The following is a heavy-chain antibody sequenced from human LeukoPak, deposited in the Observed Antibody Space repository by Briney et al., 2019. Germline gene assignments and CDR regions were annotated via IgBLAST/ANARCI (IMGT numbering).Heavy chain of an antibody. Sequence: GGSLRLSCAASGFTFSSYEMNWVRQAPGKGLEWVSYISSSGSTIYYADSVKGRFTISRDNAKNSLYPQMNSLRAEDTAVYYCARDEQQLVGYYGMDVWGQGTTVTVSS. CDR3: ARDEQQLVGYYGMDV. J-gene: IGHJ6*02. D-gene: IGHD6-13*01. V-gene: IGHV3-48*03. CDR2: ISSSGSTI. CDR1: GFTFSSYE.